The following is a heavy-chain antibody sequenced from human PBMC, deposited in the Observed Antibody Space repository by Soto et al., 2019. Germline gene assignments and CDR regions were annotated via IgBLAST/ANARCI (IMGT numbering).Heavy chain of an antibody. CDR3: ARDQTYNNWYKWFDP. CDR1: VGSFSSDSVA. Sequence: PSQTLSLTCSISVGSFSSDSVAWNWIRQSPSRRLELLGRTDYMSKWDNDYVVSVKSGITINSDTSKNKFSLHLNSVTPEDTAVYYCARDQTYNNWYKWFDPWGQGTLVTVSS. J-gene: IGHJ5*02. D-gene: IGHD1-1*01. CDR2: TDYMSKWDN. V-gene: IGHV6-1*01.